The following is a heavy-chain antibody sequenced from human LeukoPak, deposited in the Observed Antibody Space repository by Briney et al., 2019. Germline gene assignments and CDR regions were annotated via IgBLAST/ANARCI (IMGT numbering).Heavy chain of an antibody. CDR1: GFTFSSYS. CDR2: ISSSSSTI. V-gene: IGHV3-48*02. Sequence: GGSQRLSCADSGFTFSSYSMNWVRQAPGKGLEWVSYISSSSSTIYYADSVKGRFTISRDNAKNSLYLQMNSLRDEDTAVYYCAREQQLVRYFDYWGQGTLVTVSS. D-gene: IGHD6-13*01. CDR3: AREQQLVRYFDY. J-gene: IGHJ4*02.